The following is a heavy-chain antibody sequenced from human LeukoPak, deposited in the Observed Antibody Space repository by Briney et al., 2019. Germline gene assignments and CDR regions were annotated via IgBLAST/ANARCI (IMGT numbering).Heavy chain of an antibody. CDR3: ARGTYYYDSSGYYY. CDR2: IYSGGST. CDR1: EFSVGSNY. J-gene: IGHJ4*02. V-gene: IGHV3-66*01. Sequence: GGSLRLSCAASEFSVGSNYMTWVRQAPGKGLEWVSLIYSGGSTYYADSVKGRFTISRDNSKNTLYLQMNSLRAEDTAVYYCARGTYYYDSSGYYYWGQGTLVTVSS. D-gene: IGHD3-22*01.